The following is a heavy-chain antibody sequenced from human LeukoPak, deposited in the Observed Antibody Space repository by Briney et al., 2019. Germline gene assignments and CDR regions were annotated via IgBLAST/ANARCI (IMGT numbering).Heavy chain of an antibody. CDR3: ARLIYYGSGRTYFFDS. D-gene: IGHD3-10*01. Sequence: AESLKISCKGSGYSFNTFWIGWVRQTPETPLEGMGNIYPSDSETKYKPSFQRQGTISVDKSISTAYLRLSILKASDTAIYYCARLIYYGSGRTYFFDSWGQGTLVTVSS. V-gene: IGHV5-51*01. CDR2: IYPSDSET. J-gene: IGHJ4*02. CDR1: GYSFNTFW.